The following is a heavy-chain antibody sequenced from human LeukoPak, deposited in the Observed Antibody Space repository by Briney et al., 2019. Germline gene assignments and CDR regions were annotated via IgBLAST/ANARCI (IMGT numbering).Heavy chain of an antibody. J-gene: IGHJ4*02. Sequence: PGGSLRLSCEASGFSFSNYWMSWVRQAPGKGLEWVANIKQDGSEKYYVDSVKGRFTISRDNAKNSLYLQMNSLRAEDTAVYYCARRYFGYWGQGTLVTVSS. CDR3: ARRYFGY. CDR1: GFSFSNYW. V-gene: IGHV3-7*01. CDR2: IKQDGSEK.